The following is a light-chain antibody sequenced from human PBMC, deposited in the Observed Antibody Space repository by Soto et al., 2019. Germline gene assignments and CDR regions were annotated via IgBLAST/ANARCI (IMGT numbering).Light chain of an antibody. CDR3: RQYGSSPSYT. J-gene: IGKJ2*01. Sequence: EIVLTQSPGTLSLSPGERATLSCRASQSVSSSSYLAWYQQKPGQAPRLLIYGASSRATGIPDRFSGSGSATDFTLTISRLEPEDFAVYYGRQYGSSPSYTFGQGTKLESK. CDR1: QSVSSSSY. V-gene: IGKV3-20*01. CDR2: GAS.